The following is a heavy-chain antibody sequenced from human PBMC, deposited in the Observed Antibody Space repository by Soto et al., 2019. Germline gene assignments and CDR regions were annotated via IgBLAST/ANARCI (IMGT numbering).Heavy chain of an antibody. CDR2: IYSGNIT. D-gene: IGHD2-8*01. Sequence: EVQLVESGGGLVQPGGSLRLSCAASGFTVSSNYMNWVRQAPGKGLAWVSVIYSGNITYYADSVKGRFTISRDNSKNTLYLQMNSLRADDTAVYYCARLMGYWGQGTLVTVSS. CDR3: ARLMGY. CDR1: GFTVSSNY. J-gene: IGHJ4*02. V-gene: IGHV3-66*01.